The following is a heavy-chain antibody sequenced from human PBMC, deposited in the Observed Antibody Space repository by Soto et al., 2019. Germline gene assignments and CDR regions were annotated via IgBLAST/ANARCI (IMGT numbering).Heavy chain of an antibody. CDR1: GFTFSNAW. V-gene: IGHV3-15*07. CDR3: TTDFDKWIQLYDGRYYYGMDV. Sequence: EVQLVESGGGLVKPGGSLRLSCAASGFTFSNAWMNWVRQAPGKGLEWVGRIKSKTDGGTTDYAAPVKGRFTISRDDSKNTLYLQMNSLKTEDTAVYYCTTDFDKWIQLYDGRYYYGMDVWGQGTTVTVSS. J-gene: IGHJ6*02. D-gene: IGHD5-18*01. CDR2: IKSKTDGGTT.